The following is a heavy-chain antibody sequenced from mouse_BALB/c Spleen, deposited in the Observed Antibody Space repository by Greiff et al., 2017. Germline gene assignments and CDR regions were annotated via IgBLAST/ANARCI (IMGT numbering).Heavy chain of an antibody. CDR3: ARNEYGNAWFAY. CDR2: IWSGGST. Sequence: VKLMESGPGLVQPSQSLSITCTVSGFSLTSYGVHWVRQSPGKGLEWLGVIWSGGSTDYNAAFISRLSISKDNSKSQVFFKMNSLQANDTAIYYCARNEYGNAWFAYWGQGTLVTVSA. V-gene: IGHV2-2*02. J-gene: IGHJ3*01. CDR1: GFSLTSYG. D-gene: IGHD2-10*02.